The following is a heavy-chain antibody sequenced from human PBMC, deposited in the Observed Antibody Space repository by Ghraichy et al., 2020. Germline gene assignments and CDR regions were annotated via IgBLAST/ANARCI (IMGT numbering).Heavy chain of an antibody. CDR2: IYSSGRT. CDR3: VRESYDSSGYYSSALFDY. CDR1: GGSISSYY. Sequence: SETLSLTCTVSGGSISSYYWSWIRQPPGKGLEWIGYIYSSGRTTYNPSLKSRVTISVDTSRNQFSLKLSSVTAADTALYYCVRESYDSSGYYSSALFDYWGQGTLVTVSS. D-gene: IGHD3-22*01. V-gene: IGHV4-59*01. J-gene: IGHJ4*02.